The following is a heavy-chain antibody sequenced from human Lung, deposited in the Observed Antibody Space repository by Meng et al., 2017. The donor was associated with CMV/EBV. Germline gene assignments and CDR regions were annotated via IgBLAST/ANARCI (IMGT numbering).Heavy chain of an antibody. J-gene: IGHJ5*02. Sequence: XVSCKGSGYSFTSYWIGWVRQMPGKGLEWMGIIYPGDSDTRYSPSFQGQVTISADKSISTAYLQWSSLKASDTAMYYCAVAPGWELLGWFDPWGQGTLVTVSS. D-gene: IGHD1-26*01. CDR1: GYSFTSYW. CDR2: IYPGDSDT. CDR3: AVAPGWELLGWFDP. V-gene: IGHV5-51*01.